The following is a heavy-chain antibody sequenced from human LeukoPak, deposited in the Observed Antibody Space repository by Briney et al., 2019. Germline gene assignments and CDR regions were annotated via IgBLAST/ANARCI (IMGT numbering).Heavy chain of an antibody. CDR2: IFAGGST. J-gene: IGHJ4*02. CDR1: GFTVSNNY. CDR3: ARLDGFYCDY. V-gene: IGHV3-66*04. D-gene: IGHD6-25*01. Sequence: PGGSLRLSCAASGFTVSNNYMNWVRQAPGKGLEWVSVIFAGGSTYYADSVKGRLTIGRDNSNNTLYLQRNNLRVQCTAVYYCARLDGFYCDYWGEGTLVTVSS.